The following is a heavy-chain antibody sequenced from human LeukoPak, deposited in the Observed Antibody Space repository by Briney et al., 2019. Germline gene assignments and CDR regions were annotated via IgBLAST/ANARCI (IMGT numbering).Heavy chain of an antibody. J-gene: IGHJ4*02. CDR1: SSGGYY. CDR2: ISWNSGSI. D-gene: IGHD6-13*01. CDR3: AKYLGEYSSSWYPFVY. V-gene: IGHV3-9*01. Sequence: SSGGYYWSWIRQHPGKGLEWVSGISWNSGSIGYADSVKGRFTISRDNAKNSLYLQMNSLRAEDTALYYCAKYLGEYSSSWYPFVYWGQGTLLTVSS.